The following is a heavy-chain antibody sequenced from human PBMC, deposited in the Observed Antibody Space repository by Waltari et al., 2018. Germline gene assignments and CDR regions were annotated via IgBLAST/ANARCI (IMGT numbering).Heavy chain of an antibody. V-gene: IGHV3-7*01. CDR2: IRGDGDEK. CDR1: GVCFRTSW. CDR3: ARDPTTATSFLLHYFDY. Sequence: EVQLVESGGGLVQPGGSIRLACVAAGVCFRTSWMDCVRQSPRRGLEGVANIRGDGDEKYYVDSVKGRFTISRDNAKNSLYLEMNSLRAEDTAVYYCARDPTTATSFLLHYFDYWGQGNLVTVSS. J-gene: IGHJ4*02.